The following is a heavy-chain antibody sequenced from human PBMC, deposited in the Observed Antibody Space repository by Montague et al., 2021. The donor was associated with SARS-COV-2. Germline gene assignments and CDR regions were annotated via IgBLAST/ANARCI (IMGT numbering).Heavy chain of an antibody. J-gene: IGHJ4*02. CDR2: LSGSCGNT. CDR3: AKDTGRRNYFDY. V-gene: IGHV3-23*01. CDR1: VFTFSRYA. D-gene: IGHD4-11*01. Sequence: SLRLSCAASVFTFSRYAMSLVRQAPGNGLEWVSALSGSCGNTYYXXSWKGRFTISRDNSKNTLYVQMNRLRAEDTAVYYCAKDTGRRNYFDYWGQGTLVTVSS.